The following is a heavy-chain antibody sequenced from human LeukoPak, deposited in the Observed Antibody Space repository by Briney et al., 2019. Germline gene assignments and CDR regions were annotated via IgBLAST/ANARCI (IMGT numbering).Heavy chain of an antibody. J-gene: IGHJ6*02. Sequence: PSETLSLTCTVSGGSISSYYWSWIRQPPGKGLEWIGYIYYSGSTNYNPSLKSRVTISVDTSKNQFSLKLSSVTAADTAVYYCARHPTTVTPYYYGMDVWGQGTTVTVSS. CDR3: ARHPTTVTPYYYGMDV. V-gene: IGHV4-59*08. CDR1: GGSISSYY. D-gene: IGHD4-17*01. CDR2: IYYSGST.